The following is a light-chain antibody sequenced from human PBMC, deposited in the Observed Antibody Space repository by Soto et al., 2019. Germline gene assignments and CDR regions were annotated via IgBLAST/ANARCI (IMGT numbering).Light chain of an antibody. CDR3: AAWDDSLNGAV. CDR1: SSNIGSNT. CDR2: SNN. Sequence: QAVVTQPPSASGTPGQRVTISCSGSSSNIGSNTVNWYQQLPGTAPNLLIYSNNQRPSGVPDRFSGSKSGTSASLAISGLQSEDEADYYCAAWDDSLNGAVFGGGTQLTVL. J-gene: IGLJ7*01. V-gene: IGLV1-44*01.